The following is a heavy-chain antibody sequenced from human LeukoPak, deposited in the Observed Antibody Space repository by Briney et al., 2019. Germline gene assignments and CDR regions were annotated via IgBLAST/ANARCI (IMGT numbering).Heavy chain of an antibody. J-gene: IGHJ4*02. CDR1: GGSISSGDYY. CDR2: IYYSGST. CDR3: AREPRDWGYDSSGYLGGAFDY. Sequence: SETLSLTCTVSGGSISSGDYYWSWIRQPPGKGLEWIGYIYYSGSTYYNPSLKSRVTISVDTSKNQFSLKLSSVTAADTAVYYCAREPRDWGYDSSGYLGGAFDYWGQGTLVTVSS. V-gene: IGHV4-30-4*01. D-gene: IGHD3-22*01.